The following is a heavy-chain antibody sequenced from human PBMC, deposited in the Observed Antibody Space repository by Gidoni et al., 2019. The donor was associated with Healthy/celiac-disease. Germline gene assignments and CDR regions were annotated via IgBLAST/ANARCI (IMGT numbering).Heavy chain of an antibody. CDR1: GGTFSSYA. V-gene: IGHV1-69*01. J-gene: IGHJ6*03. D-gene: IGHD3-10*01. CDR2: IIPIFGTA. Sequence: QVQLVQSGAEVKKPGSSVKVSCKASGGTFSSYAISWVRQAPGQGLEWMGGIIPIFGTANYPQKFQGRVTITAAESTSTAYMERSSLRSEDTAVYYCARGVGYYGSGSHPQRDYYYYYMDVWGKGTTVTVSS. CDR3: ARGVGYYGSGSHPQRDYYYYYMDV.